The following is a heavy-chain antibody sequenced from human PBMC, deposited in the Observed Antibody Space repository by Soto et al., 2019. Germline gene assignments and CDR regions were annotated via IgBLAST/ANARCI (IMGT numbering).Heavy chain of an antibody. CDR1: GGSISSGGYY. J-gene: IGHJ5*02. CDR2: IYYSGST. D-gene: IGHD3-9*01. CDR3: AGEFYDILTGRENWFDP. V-gene: IGHV4-31*03. Sequence: SETLSLTCTVSGGSISSGGYYWSWIRQHPGKGLEWIGYIYYSGSTYYNPSLKSRVTISVDTSKNQFSLKLSSVTAADTAVYYCAGEFYDILTGRENWFDPWGQGTLVTVS.